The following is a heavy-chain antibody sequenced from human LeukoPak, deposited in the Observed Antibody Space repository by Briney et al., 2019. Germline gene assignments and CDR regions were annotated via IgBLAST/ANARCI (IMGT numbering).Heavy chain of an antibody. CDR3: ARYLVVPAAFYYYYYMDV. CDR1: GFTFRSYW. CDR2: IKQDGSEK. D-gene: IGHD2-2*01. Sequence: GGSLRLSCAASGFTFRSYWMSWVRQAPGKGLEWVANIKQDGSEKYYVDSVKGRFTISRDNAKNSLYLQMNSLRAEDTAVYYCARYLVVPAAFYYYYYMDVWGKGTTVTVSS. V-gene: IGHV3-7*01. J-gene: IGHJ6*03.